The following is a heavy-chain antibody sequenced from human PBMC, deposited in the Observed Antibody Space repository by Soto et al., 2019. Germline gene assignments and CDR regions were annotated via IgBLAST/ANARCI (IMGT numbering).Heavy chain of an antibody. V-gene: IGHV3-23*01. J-gene: IGHJ4*02. CDR3: AKAPTHCSSTSCYASFDY. CDR1: GFTFSSYA. Sequence: GGSLRLSCAASGFTFSSYAMSWVRQAPGKGLEWVSAISGSGGSTYYADSVKGRFTISRDNSKNTLYLQMNSLRAEDTAVYYFAKAPTHCSSTSCYASFDYWGQGTLVTVSS. D-gene: IGHD2-2*01. CDR2: ISGSGGST.